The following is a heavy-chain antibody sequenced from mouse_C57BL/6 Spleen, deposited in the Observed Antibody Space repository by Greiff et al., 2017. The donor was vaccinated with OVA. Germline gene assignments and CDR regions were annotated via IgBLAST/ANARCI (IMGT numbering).Heavy chain of an antibody. V-gene: IGHV1-74*01. J-gene: IGHJ4*01. CDR1: GYTFTSYW. CDR3: AIRLDYGSSFYAMDY. CDR2: IHPSDSDT. D-gene: IGHD1-1*01. Sequence: QLQQPGAELVKPGASVKVSCKASGYTFTSYWMHWVKQRPGQGLEWIGRIHPSDSDTNYNQKFKGKATLTVDKSSSTAYMQLSSLTSEDSAVYYCAIRLDYGSSFYAMDYWGQGTSVTVSS.